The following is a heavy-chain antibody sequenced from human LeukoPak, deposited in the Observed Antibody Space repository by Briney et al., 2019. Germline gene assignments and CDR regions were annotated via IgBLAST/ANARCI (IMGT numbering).Heavy chain of an antibody. D-gene: IGHD3-22*01. V-gene: IGHV3-23*01. CDR1: GFTFNNYA. Sequence: GGSLRLSCAASGFTFNNYAMSWVRQAPGKGLEWVSAISGSGGTTYYADSVKGRFTISRDNAKNTLYLQMNSLGAEDTAVYYCARDSGGYYYVGFDYWGQGTLVTVSS. J-gene: IGHJ4*02. CDR3: ARDSGGYYYVGFDY. CDR2: ISGSGGTT.